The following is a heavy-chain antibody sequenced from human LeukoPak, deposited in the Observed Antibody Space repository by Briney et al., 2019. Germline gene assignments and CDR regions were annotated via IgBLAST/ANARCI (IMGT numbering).Heavy chain of an antibody. V-gene: IGHV1-18*04. D-gene: IGHD6-19*01. CDR3: AREGGYSSGWFQGVAYYFDY. J-gene: IGHJ4*02. CDR1: GYTFTTYG. Sequence: GASVKVSCKASGYTFTTYGISWVRQAPGQGLEWMGWISPYNGNTNYPQKLQGRVTMTTDTSTNTAYMELRSLRSDDTAVYYCAREGGYSSGWFQGVAYYFDYWGRGTLVTVSS. CDR2: ISPYNGNT.